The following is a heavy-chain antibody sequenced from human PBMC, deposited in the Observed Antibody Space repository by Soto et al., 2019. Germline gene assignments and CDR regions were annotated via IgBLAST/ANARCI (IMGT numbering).Heavy chain of an antibody. CDR2: FDPEDGEI. D-gene: IGHD6-13*01. Sequence: ASVMVSCKVSGYTITALSMHWVRQAPGKGLEWMGRFDPEDGEIIYAQKFQGRVTMTEDTSADTAYMELSSLRSEDTAVYYCATSSTCYMGSFDVWRQVTFVT. J-gene: IGHJ3*01. CDR1: GYTITALS. V-gene: IGHV1-24*01. CDR3: ATSSTCYMGSFDV.